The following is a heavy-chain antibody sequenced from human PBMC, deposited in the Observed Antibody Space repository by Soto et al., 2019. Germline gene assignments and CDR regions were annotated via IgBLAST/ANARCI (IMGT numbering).Heavy chain of an antibody. CDR2: IYYSGST. Sequence: SETLSLTCTVSGGSISSYYWSWIRQPPGKGLEWIGYIYYSGSTNYNPSLKSRVTISVDTSKNQFSLKLSSVTAADTAVYYCARPTRRGGIVGADDAFDIWGQGTMVTVSS. D-gene: IGHD1-26*01. V-gene: IGHV4-59*01. J-gene: IGHJ3*02. CDR1: GGSISSYY. CDR3: ARPTRRGGIVGADDAFDI.